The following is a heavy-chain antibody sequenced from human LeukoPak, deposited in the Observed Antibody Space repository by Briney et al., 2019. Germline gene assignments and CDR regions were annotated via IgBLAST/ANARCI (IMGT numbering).Heavy chain of an antibody. V-gene: IGHV3-23*01. J-gene: IGHJ4*02. CDR1: GFTSSSYA. CDR3: AKDRGHNYGFGDDY. CDR2: ISGSGTVT. Sequence: PGGSLRLSCAASGFTSSSYAMNWVRQAPGKGLEWVSAISGSGTVTYYTDSVKGRFTISRDNSKNTLYLQMNSLRAEDTAVYYCAKDRGHNYGFGDDYWGQGTLVTVSS. D-gene: IGHD5-18*01.